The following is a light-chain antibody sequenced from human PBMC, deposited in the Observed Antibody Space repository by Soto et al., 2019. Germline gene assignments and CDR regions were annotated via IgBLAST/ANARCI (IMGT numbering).Light chain of an antibody. J-gene: IGKJ1*01. Sequence: EIVMTQSPATLSVSPGERATLSCRASQSVSSNLAWYQQKPGQAPRLLIYGASTRATGIPARFSGSGSGTEFTLTISSLQSEVFAIYFCKQYNNWPPDRTFGQGTKVEIK. CDR1: QSVSSN. V-gene: IGKV3-15*01. CDR2: GAS. CDR3: KQYNNWPPDRT.